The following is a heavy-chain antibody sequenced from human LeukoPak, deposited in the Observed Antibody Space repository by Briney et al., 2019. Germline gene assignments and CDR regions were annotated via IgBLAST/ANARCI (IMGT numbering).Heavy chain of an antibody. CDR1: GFTVSSNY. D-gene: IGHD5-18*01. J-gene: IGHJ3*02. Sequence: GGSLRLSCAASGFTVSSNYMSWVRRAPGKGLEWVSVIYSGGSTYYADSVKGRFTISRDNSKNTLYLQMNSLRAEDTAVYYCARDGNTRGYSYGYSFDDAFDIWGQGIMVTVSS. CDR3: ARDGNTRGYSYGYSFDDAFDI. CDR2: IYSGGST. V-gene: IGHV3-66*02.